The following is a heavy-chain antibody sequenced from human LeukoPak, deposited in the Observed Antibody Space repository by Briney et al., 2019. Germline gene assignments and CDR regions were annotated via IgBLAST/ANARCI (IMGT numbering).Heavy chain of an antibody. J-gene: IGHJ4*02. V-gene: IGHV4-4*07. CDR1: GASTNPYC. D-gene: IGHD4-17*01. Sequence: SETLSLTCSVCGASTNPYCWNWIRQPAGKGLEWIGRISRSGDTNYNPSLKSRVTMSVDASKKQLQFSLRLSSVTAADTAVYYCARDQGDYGDHRYFDHWGQGTLVTVSS. CDR2: ISRSGDT. CDR3: ARDQGDYGDHRYFDH.